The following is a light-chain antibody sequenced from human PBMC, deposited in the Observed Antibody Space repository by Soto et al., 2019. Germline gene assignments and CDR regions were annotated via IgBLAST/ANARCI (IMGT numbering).Light chain of an antibody. Sequence: QLVLTQSPSASASLGASVKLTCTLSSGHSSYAIAWHQQQPEKGPRYLMKLNSDGSHSKGDGIPDRFSGSSAGAKRYLSISRLQSEDEADYYCQTWGTGIRVFGAGTKLTVL. CDR1: SGHSSYA. V-gene: IGLV4-69*01. CDR2: LNSDGSH. J-gene: IGLJ2*01. CDR3: QTWGTGIRV.